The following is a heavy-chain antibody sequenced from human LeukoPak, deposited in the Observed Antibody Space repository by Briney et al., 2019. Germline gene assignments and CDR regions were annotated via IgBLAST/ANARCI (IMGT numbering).Heavy chain of an antibody. CDR2: MYYTGTT. V-gene: IGHV4-59*12. CDR1: GGSIRSYY. Sequence: MTSETLSLTCAVSGGSIRSYYWSWIRQPPGKGLEWIGYMYYTGTTNYNPSLKSRVTISVDTSKNQFSLKLSSVTAADTAVYYCARKRGYYYDSSGYYSNWGQGTLVTVSS. CDR3: ARKRGYYYDSSGYYSN. D-gene: IGHD3-22*01. J-gene: IGHJ4*02.